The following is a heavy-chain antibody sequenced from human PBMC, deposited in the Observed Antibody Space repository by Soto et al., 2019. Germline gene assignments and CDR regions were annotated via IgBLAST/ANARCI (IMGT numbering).Heavy chain of an antibody. V-gene: IGHV1-18*01. CDR1: GYTFTSYG. J-gene: IGHJ6*01. D-gene: IGHD2-21*01. CDR2: ISGYNGNI. CDR3: ARVGIGIYYYAGMDV. Sequence: QVQLVQSGVEVKKPGASVKVSCKTSGYTFTSYGISWVRQAPGQGLEWMGWISGYNGNINYAQKVQGRVSMTTDTSTSTAYMALMSLRSDDSAVYYCARVGIGIYYYAGMDVWGQGTTVTVSS.